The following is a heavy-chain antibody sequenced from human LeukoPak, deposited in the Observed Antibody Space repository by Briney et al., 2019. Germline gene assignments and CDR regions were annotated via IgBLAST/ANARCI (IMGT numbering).Heavy chain of an antibody. J-gene: IGHJ4*02. V-gene: IGHV3-74*01. CDR3: ARAGAYHFDN. D-gene: IGHD3-16*01. CDR1: GFTFTDCW. CDR2: INTDTRGT. Sequence: GGSLRLSCAASGFTFTDCWMHWVRQAPGKGLVWVSIINTDTRGTYYADSVKGRFTISRDNAKNTLYPQMNSLRAKDTAVYYCARAGAYHFDNWGQGTLVTVSS.